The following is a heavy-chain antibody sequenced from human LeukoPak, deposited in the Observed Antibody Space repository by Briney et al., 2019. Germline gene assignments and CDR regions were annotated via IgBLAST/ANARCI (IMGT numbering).Heavy chain of an antibody. Sequence: SETLSLTCTVSGGSISSSSYYWGWIRQPPGKGLEWIGSIYYSGSTYYNPSLKSRVTISVDTSRNQFSLELSSVTAADTAVYYCASSVVVVAARVLYWGQGTLVTVSS. CDR1: GGSISSSSYY. D-gene: IGHD2-15*01. V-gene: IGHV4-39*01. CDR3: ASSVVVVAARVLY. CDR2: IYYSGST. J-gene: IGHJ4*02.